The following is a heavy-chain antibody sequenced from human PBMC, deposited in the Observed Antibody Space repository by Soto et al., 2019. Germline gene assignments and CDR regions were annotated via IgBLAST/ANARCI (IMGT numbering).Heavy chain of an antibody. D-gene: IGHD1-7*01. CDR1: GFTFSSYS. CDR3: ARAKGGNWNYSRNNWFDP. J-gene: IGHJ5*02. CDR2: ISSSSSYI. V-gene: IGHV3-21*01. Sequence: GGSLRLSCAASGFTFSSYSMNWVRQAPGKGLEWVSSISSSSSYIYYADSVKGRFTISRDNAKNSLYLQMNSLRAEDTAVYYCARAKGGNWNYSRNNWFDPWGQGTLVTVSS.